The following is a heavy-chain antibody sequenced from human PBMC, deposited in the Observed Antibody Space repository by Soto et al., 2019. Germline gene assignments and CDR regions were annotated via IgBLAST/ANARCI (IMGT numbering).Heavy chain of an antibody. D-gene: IGHD6-19*01. CDR2: IQYGGTT. Sequence: QLQLQESGPGLVKASETLSLTCTVSGGSITRNNHFWGWIRQSPGEGLEWIGSIQYGGTTNYNPSLKSRVIMSAETSKNQFSLMMNSETAADTAVYYCARLGSSGWYQGSYFDYWGQGTLVTVSS. V-gene: IGHV4-39*01. CDR1: GGSITRNNHF. J-gene: IGHJ4*02. CDR3: ARLGSSGWYQGSYFDY.